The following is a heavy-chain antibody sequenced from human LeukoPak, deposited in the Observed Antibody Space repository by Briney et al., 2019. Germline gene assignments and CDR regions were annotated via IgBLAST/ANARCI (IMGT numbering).Heavy chain of an antibody. Sequence: PGGSLRLSCAASGFTFSSYAMSWVRQAPGKGLEWVSGISGNSGSTYYADSVKGRFTISRDNSMNTLDLQMNSLRAEDTAVYYCAKEQDDFWRDYGGGWGQGTLVTVSS. CDR2: ISGNSGST. CDR1: GFTFSSYA. J-gene: IGHJ4*02. V-gene: IGHV3-23*01. D-gene: IGHD3-3*01. CDR3: AKEQDDFWRDYGGG.